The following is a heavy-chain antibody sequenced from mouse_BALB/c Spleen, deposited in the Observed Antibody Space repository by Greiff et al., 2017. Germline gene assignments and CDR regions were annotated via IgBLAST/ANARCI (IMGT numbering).Heavy chain of an antibody. D-gene: IGHD1-1*01. J-gene: IGHJ1*01. CDR2: IDPANGNT. CDR1: GFNIKDTY. V-gene: IGHV14-3*02. Sequence: EVQRVESGAELVKPGASVKLSCTASGFNIKDTYMHWVKQRPEQGLEWIGRIDPANGNTKYDPKFQGKATITADTSSNTAYLQLSSLTSEDTAVYYCAHYYGSRYWYFDVWGAGTTVTVSS. CDR3: AHYYGSRYWYFDV.